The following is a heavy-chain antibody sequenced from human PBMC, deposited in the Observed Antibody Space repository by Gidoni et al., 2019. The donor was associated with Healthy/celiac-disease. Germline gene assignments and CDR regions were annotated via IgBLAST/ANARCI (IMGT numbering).Heavy chain of an antibody. J-gene: IGHJ6*02. V-gene: IGHV3-9*01. CDR2: ISWNSGSI. CDR3: AKDISGYYYGMDV. CDR1: GFTFDDYA. D-gene: IGHD3-10*01. Sequence: EVQLVESGGGLVQPGRSLRLSCAASGFTFDDYAMSWVRQAPGKGLEWVAGISWNSGSIGYADSVKGRFTISRDNAKNSLYLQMNSLRAEDTALYYCAKDISGYYYGMDVWGQGTTVTVSS.